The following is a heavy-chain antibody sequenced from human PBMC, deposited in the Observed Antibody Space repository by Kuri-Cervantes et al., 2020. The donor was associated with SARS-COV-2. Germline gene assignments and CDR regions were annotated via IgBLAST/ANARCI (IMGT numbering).Heavy chain of an antibody. J-gene: IGHJ6*02. CDR1: GFTFDSYA. V-gene: IGHV3-23*01. Sequence: GGSLRLSCAVSGFTFDSYAMTWVRQAPGKGLEWVSTITGKGLGWVSPIRGSGGNTYYADPVKGRFTVSRDNSKNTLYLQMNSLRAEDTAVYYCAKDPATQYDFWSGYHYYYYGMDVWGQGTTVTVSS. CDR3: AKDPATQYDFWSGYHYYYYGMDV. CDR2: IRGSGGNT. D-gene: IGHD3-3*01.